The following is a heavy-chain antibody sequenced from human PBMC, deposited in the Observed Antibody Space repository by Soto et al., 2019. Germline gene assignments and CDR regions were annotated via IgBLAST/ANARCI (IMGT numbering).Heavy chain of an antibody. D-gene: IGHD1-26*01. CDR3: ARGSATVYPYYYYGMDV. J-gene: IGHJ6*02. CDR2: MNPNSGNT. Sequence: ASVKVSCKASGYTFTSYDINWVRQATGQGLEWMGWMNPNSGNTGYAQKFQGRVTMTRNTSISTAYMELSSLRSEDTAVYYCARGSATVYPYYYYGMDVWGQGTTVTVSS. CDR1: GYTFTSYD. V-gene: IGHV1-8*01.